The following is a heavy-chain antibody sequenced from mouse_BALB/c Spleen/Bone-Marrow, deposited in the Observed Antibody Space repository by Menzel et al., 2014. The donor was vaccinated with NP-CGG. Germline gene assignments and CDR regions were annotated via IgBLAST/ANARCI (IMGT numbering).Heavy chain of an antibody. V-gene: IGHV14-3*02. CDR2: IDPANGNT. CDR1: GFNIKDTY. J-gene: IGHJ3*01. CDR3: ASYYYGSSGFAY. Sequence: VQLQQSGAGLVKPGASVKLSCTASGFNIKDTYMHWVKQRPEQGLEWIGRIDPANGNTKYDPKFQGKATITADTSSNTAYLQLSSLTSEDTAVYYCASYYYGSSGFAYWGQGTLVTVSA. D-gene: IGHD1-1*01.